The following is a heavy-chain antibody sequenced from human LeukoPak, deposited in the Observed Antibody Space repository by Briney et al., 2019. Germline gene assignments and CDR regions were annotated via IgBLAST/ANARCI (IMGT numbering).Heavy chain of an antibody. CDR1: GGSFSGYY. J-gene: IGHJ6*03. CDR2: INHSGST. CDR3: ATGRIAVHRRAFLYMDV. Sequence: SETLSLTCAVYGGSFSGYYWSWIRQPPGKGLEWIGEINHSGSTNYNPSLKSRVTISVDTSKNQFSLKLSSVTAADTAVYYCATGRIAVHRRAFLYMDVWGKGTTVTVSS. D-gene: IGHD6-19*01. V-gene: IGHV4-34*01.